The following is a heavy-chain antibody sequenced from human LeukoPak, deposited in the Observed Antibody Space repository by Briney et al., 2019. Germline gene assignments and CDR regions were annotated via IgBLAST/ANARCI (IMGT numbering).Heavy chain of an antibody. J-gene: IGHJ2*01. CDR2: INPSGGST. CDR3: ARVSSNTAMDHYWYFDL. CDR1: GYTFTSYY. Sequence: AASEKVSCKASGYTFTSYYMHWVRQAPGQGLEWMGIINPSGGSTSYAQKFQGRVTMTRDMSTSTVYMELSSLRSEDTAVYYCARVSSNTAMDHYWYFDLWGRGTLVTVSS. V-gene: IGHV1-46*01. D-gene: IGHD5-18*01.